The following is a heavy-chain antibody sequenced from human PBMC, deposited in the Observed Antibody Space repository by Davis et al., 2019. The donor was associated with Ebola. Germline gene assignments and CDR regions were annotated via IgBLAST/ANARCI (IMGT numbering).Heavy chain of an antibody. Sequence: SVKVSCKASGYTFTGYYMHWVRQAPGQGLEWMGGIIPIFGTANYAQKFQGRVTITADESTSTAYMELSSLRSEDTAVYYCARSHPWSDFWSGYWSTGYYGMDVWGQGTTVTVSS. CDR3: ARSHPWSDFWSGYWSTGYYGMDV. J-gene: IGHJ6*02. CDR2: IIPIFGTA. V-gene: IGHV1-69*13. CDR1: GYTFTGYY. D-gene: IGHD3-3*01.